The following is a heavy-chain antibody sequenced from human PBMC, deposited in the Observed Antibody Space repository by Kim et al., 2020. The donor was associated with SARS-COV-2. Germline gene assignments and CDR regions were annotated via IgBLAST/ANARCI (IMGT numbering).Heavy chain of an antibody. D-gene: IGHD3-22*01. CDR3: AKVHDSSGYPDY. CDR1: GFTFSSYA. J-gene: IGHJ4*02. Sequence: GGSLRLSCAASGFTFSSYAINWVRQAPGKGLEWVSAISGSGGSTYYADSVKGQFTISRDISKNTLYLQMNSLRAEDTAVYYCAKVHDSSGYPDYWGQGTLVTVSS. V-gene: IGHV3-23*01. CDR2: ISGSGGST.